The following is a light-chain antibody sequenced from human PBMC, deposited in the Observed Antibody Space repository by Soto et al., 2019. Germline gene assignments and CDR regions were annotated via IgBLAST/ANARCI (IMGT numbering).Light chain of an antibody. V-gene: IGKV1-5*03. CDR3: QRYDGFPWA. CDR2: KAS. J-gene: IGKJ1*01. Sequence: DLQMTQSPSTLSASVGDRVTLTCRASQSISSWLAWYQQKPGKAPKLLIYKASNLESGVPSRFSGSGSGTEFTLTISSLQPDDYATYFCQRYDGFPWAFGQGTKVEMK. CDR1: QSISSW.